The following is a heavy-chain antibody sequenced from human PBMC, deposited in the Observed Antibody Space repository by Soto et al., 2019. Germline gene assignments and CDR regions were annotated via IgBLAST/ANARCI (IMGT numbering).Heavy chain of an antibody. J-gene: IGHJ4*02. CDR3: AFDFGSYFDY. V-gene: IGHV3-21*01. D-gene: IGHD3-3*01. Sequence: GGSLRLSCAASGFTFSGYAMHWVRQAPGKGLEWVSSISSSSSYIYYADSVKGRFTISRDNAKNSLYLQMNSLRAEDTAVYYCAFDFGSYFDYWGQGTLVTVSS. CDR1: GFTFSGYA. CDR2: ISSSSSYI.